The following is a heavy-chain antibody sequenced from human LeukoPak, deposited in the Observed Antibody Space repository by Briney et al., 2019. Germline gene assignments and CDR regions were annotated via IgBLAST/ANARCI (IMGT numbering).Heavy chain of an antibody. J-gene: IGHJ3*02. CDR3: ARDQWAKRGSLVPFDI. V-gene: IGHV1-18*01. Sequence: ASVNVSCKASGYSFSSNAISWVRQAPGQGLEWMGWISAYNGNTNYVQKLQGRVTMTTDTSTSTAYMELRSLRSDDTAVYYCARDQWAKRGSLVPFDIWGQGTMVTVSS. CDR1: GYSFSSNA. D-gene: IGHD1-26*01. CDR2: ISAYNGNT.